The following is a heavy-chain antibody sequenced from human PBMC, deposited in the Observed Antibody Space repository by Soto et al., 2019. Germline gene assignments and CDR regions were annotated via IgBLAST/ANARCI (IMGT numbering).Heavy chain of an antibody. V-gene: IGHV3-30*13. J-gene: IGHJ6*04. CDR2: ISFEGNTQ. CDR1: GFTLSRYG. Sequence: QVQLVESGGGVVQPGRSLRLSCAASGFTLSRYGMHWVRQAPGKGLEWVAVISFEGNTQYYADSVKGRFTISRDNSKDNLSLQMHRLRPGDTAVYYCGRGGEHQLLSRDALDGMDVWGKGTTVSVSS. CDR3: GRGGEHQLLSRDALDGMDV. D-gene: IGHD1-26*01.